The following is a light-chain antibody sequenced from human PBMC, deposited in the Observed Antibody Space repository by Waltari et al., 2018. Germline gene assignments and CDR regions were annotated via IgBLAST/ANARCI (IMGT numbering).Light chain of an antibody. CDR3: MQALQTPPT. CDR1: QSLLHNNGYNF. Sequence: DIVMTQSPVSLSVTPGEPASIPCRSSQSLLHNNGYNFLGWYLQKPGQSPQLLIYLGSHRASGVPDRFSASGSGTDFTLKISRVEAEDVAVYYCMQALQTPPTFGQGTKVEIK. V-gene: IGKV2-28*01. J-gene: IGKJ1*01. CDR2: LGS.